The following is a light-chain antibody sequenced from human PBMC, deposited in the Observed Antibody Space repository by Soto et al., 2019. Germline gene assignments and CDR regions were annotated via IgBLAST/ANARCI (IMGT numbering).Light chain of an antibody. J-gene: IGKJ5*01. CDR2: DTS. CDR1: QSVSSSY. V-gene: IGKV3-15*01. CDR3: QQYSNWPPIT. Sequence: EIVLTHAPCTLSLSPLERATLSFMAVQSVSSSYLAWYQQKPGQAPRLLIYDTSTRATGIPARFSGSGSGTEFTLTISSLQSEDFAVYYCQQYSNWPPITFGQGTRLEIK.